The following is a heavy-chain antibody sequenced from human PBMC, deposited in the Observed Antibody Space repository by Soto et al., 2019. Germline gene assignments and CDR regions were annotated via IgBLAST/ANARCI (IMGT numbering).Heavy chain of an antibody. CDR3: TRERHGPGSFDY. CDR1: GFTFTDYY. V-gene: IGHV3-72*01. Sequence: EVQLVESGGGLVQPGGSLRLSCAASGFTFTDYYMDWVRQAPGKDLEWVGHIKNKAQGYTTEYAASVKGRVTISRDDSINSLYLQMNSLSTEDTAVYYCTRERHGPGSFDYWGQGTLVTVSS. J-gene: IGHJ4*02. D-gene: IGHD3-10*01. CDR2: IKNKAQGYTT.